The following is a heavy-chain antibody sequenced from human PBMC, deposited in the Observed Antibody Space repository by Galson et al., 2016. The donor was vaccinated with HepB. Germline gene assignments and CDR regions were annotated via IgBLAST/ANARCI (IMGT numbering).Heavy chain of an antibody. V-gene: IGHV3-30*18. CDR1: GFTFSSYG. Sequence: SLRLSCAASGFTFSSYGMHWVRQAPGKGLEWVAVISYYGRNEYYADSVKGRFTISRDNSMNTLYLQMNSLRVEDTAVYYCAKEYLPQIVQVVAATPWFDPWGQGTLLTVSS. J-gene: IGHJ5*02. D-gene: IGHD2-15*01. CDR2: ISYYGRNE. CDR3: AKEYLPQIVQVVAATPWFDP.